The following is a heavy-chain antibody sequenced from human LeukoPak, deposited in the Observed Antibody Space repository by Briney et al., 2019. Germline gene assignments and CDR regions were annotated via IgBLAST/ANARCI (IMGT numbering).Heavy chain of an antibody. CDR1: GYSFTIYW. D-gene: IGHD6-6*01. CDR3: ARGGVIAARQGPADY. V-gene: IGHV5-51*01. Sequence: GESLKISCKGSGYSFTIYWIGCVRQMPGKGLEWMAIIYPGDSDTNYSPSFQGQVTISADKSISNAYLQWRSLKASATAMYYCARGGVIAARQGPADYWGQGTLVTVSS. CDR2: IYPGDSDT. J-gene: IGHJ4*02.